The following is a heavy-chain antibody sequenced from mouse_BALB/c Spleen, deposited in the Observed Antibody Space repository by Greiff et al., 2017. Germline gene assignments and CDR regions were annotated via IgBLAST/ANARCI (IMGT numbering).Heavy chain of an antibody. CDR2: IDPYNGGT. J-gene: IGHJ3*01. CDR3: ASGGYGNYGTWFAY. Sequence: VQLQQSGPELGKPGASVKISCKASGYSFTGYNMYWVKQSHRKSLEWIGYIDPYNGGTSYNQKSKGKATLTVDKSSSTAYMHLNSLTSEDSAIYYCASGGYGNYGTWFAYWGQGTLVTVSA. V-gene: IGHV1S135*01. D-gene: IGHD2-1*01. CDR1: GYSFTGYN.